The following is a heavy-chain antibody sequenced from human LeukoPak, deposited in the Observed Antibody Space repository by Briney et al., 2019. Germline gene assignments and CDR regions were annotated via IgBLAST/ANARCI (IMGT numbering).Heavy chain of an antibody. CDR1: GFTFDHHS. CDR2: ITWDSSRT. J-gene: IGHJ4*02. V-gene: IGHV3-43*01. D-gene: IGHD2-21*01. Sequence: PRGSLRLSCATSGFTFDHHSMHWVRQPPGKGLEWVSLITWDSSRTHYSGSVEGRFTISRDNSKSSLYLQMDSLRTEDTALYYCAKNNAGGDYYHRWGQGTLVTVS. CDR3: AKNNAGGDYYHR.